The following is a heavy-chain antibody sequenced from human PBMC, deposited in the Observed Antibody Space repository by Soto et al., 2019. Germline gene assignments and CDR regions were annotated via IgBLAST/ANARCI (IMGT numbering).Heavy chain of an antibody. CDR3: ARDPTGMTDFDL. Sequence: PGGSLSLSCAASGFIFSSYGMNWVRQTPEKGLEWVSHIGGGGDRYIYYADSVKGRFTISRDDAKNSLYLQMDSLRAEDTALYYCARDPTGMTDFDLWGQGALVTVSS. J-gene: IGHJ4*02. CDR1: GFIFSSYG. D-gene: IGHD1-1*01. CDR2: IGGGGDRYI. V-gene: IGHV3-21*01.